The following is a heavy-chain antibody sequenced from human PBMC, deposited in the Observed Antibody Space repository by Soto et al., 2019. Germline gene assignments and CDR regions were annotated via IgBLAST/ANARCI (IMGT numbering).Heavy chain of an antibody. V-gene: IGHV1-18*01. D-gene: IGHD6-13*01. CDR2: ISAYNGNT. Sequence: GASVKVSCKASGYTFTSYGISWVRQAPGQGLEWTGWISAYNGNTNYAQKLQGRVTMTTDTSTSTAYMELRSLRSDDTAVYYCARRPSAAAGTVDWFDPWGQGTLVTVSS. CDR1: GYTFTSYG. CDR3: ARRPSAAAGTVDWFDP. J-gene: IGHJ5*02.